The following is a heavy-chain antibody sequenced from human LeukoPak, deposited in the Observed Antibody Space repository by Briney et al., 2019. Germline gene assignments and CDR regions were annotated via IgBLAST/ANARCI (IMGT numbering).Heavy chain of an antibody. CDR3: ARDIDWGAFDA. D-gene: IGHD3-9*01. J-gene: IGHJ5*02. CDR2: ITPSGSPS. CDR1: GFTFSRHG. V-gene: IGHV3-23*01. Sequence: GGSLRLSCAASGFTFSRHGIDWVRQAPGKGLEWVSGITPSGSPSYYADSVKGRFTISRDNSKNTVSLQMNSLRAEDTALYYCARDIDWGAFDAWGQGTLVTVSS.